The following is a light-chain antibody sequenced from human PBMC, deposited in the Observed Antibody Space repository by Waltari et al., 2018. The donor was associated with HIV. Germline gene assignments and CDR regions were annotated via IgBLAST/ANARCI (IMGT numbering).Light chain of an antibody. CDR3: ASYTVNSTGV. J-gene: IGLJ1*01. Sequence: QPASVSASPGQSVAISCSGSASDIGRYNYVSWYQQHPDKTPRLILFDVNNRPSGISDRFSGSKSGTTASLTISTVETDDEADYYCASYTVNSTGVFGSGTKLTVL. CDR2: DVN. CDR1: ASDIGRYNY. V-gene: IGLV2-14*03.